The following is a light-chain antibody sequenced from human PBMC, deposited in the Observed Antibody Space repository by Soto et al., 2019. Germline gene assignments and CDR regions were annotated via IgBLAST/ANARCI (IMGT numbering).Light chain of an antibody. V-gene: IGLV2-14*01. J-gene: IGLJ2*01. CDR1: SSDVGGYNY. CDR2: DVS. Sequence: QSVLTQPASVSGSPGQSITISCTGTSSDVGGYNYFSWYQQHPGKAPKLMIYDVSNRPSGVSNRFSGSKSGNTASLTISGLQAEDEADYYCSSYTSSSTLGVVFGGGTKLNV. CDR3: SSYTSSSTLGVV.